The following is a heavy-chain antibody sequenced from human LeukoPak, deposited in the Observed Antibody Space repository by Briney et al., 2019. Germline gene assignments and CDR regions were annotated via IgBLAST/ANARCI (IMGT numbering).Heavy chain of an antibody. J-gene: IGHJ4*02. CDR1: GGSFSGYY. Sequence: SETLSLTCAVYGGSFSGYYWSWIRQPPGKGLEWIGEINHSGSTNYNPSLKSRVTISVDTSKNQSSLKLSSVTAADTAVYYCAREKNGSGSYSAGYDYWGQGTLVTVSS. CDR3: AREKNGSGSYSAGYDY. V-gene: IGHV4-34*01. CDR2: INHSGST. D-gene: IGHD3-10*01.